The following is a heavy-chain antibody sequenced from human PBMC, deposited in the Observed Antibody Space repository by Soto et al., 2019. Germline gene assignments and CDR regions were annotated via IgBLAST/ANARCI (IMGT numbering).Heavy chain of an antibody. J-gene: IGHJ4*02. CDR1: GFTFSSYS. V-gene: IGHV3-21*01. D-gene: IGHD3-22*01. Sequence: PVGSVRLSCAASGFTFSSYSMNWVRQAPGKGLEWVSSISSSSSYIYYADSVKGRFTISRDNAKNSLYLQMNSLRAEDTAVYYCARVSYDSSGYFDYWGQGTLVTVSS. CDR3: ARVSYDSSGYFDY. CDR2: ISSSSSYI.